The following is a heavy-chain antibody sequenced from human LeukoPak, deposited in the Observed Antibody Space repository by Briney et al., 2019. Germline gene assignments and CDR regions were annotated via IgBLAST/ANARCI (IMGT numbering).Heavy chain of an antibody. CDR3: AKSWGYDANSIHIKH. CDR2: IYITGST. J-gene: IGHJ1*01. Sequence: PSETLSLTCSVSGDSIRSGSFHGNWIRQPGGKGLEWVGRIYITGSTDYNPPRKSQVTMSVDTPNNQFSLKLTSVTAADTAVYYCAKSWGYDANSIHIKHWGEGARVIVSA. CDR1: GDSIRSGSFH. D-gene: IGHD4-23*01. V-gene: IGHV4-61*02.